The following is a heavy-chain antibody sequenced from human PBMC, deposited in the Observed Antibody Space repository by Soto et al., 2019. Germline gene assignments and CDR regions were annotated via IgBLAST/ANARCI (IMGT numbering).Heavy chain of an antibody. J-gene: IGHJ4*02. CDR3: AKDGGDGYNCDY. V-gene: IGHV3-30*18. D-gene: IGHD5-12*01. CDR1: GFTFSSYG. Sequence: GGSLRLSCAASGFTFSSYGMHWVRQAPGKGLEWVAVISYDGSNKYYADSVKGRFTISRDNSKNTLYLQMNSLRAEDTAVYYCAKDGGDGYNCDYWGQGTLVTVSS. CDR2: ISYDGSNK.